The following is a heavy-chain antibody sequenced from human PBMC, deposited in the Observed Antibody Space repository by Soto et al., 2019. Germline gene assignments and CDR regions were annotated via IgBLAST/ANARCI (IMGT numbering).Heavy chain of an antibody. Sequence: QVQLVESGGGLVKPGGSLKLSCAASGFTFSDYYMSWIRQAPGKGLEWVSYISSSSSYTNYADSVKGRFTISRDNAKNSLCLQMNSLRAEDTAVYYCARFTFGGAIGSWYFDYWCQGTLFTVSS. V-gene: IGHV3-11*06. CDR1: GFTFSDYY. CDR2: ISSSSSYT. J-gene: IGHJ4*02. CDR3: ARFTFGGAIGSWYFDY. D-gene: IGHD3-16*02.